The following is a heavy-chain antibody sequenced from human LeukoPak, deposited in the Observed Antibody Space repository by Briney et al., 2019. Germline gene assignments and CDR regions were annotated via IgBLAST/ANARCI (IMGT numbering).Heavy chain of an antibody. V-gene: IGHV5-51*01. D-gene: IGHD6-25*01. CDR2: IYPDDSDT. CDR3: ARQDTEASGYHYAMDV. J-gene: IGHJ6*02. CDR1: GYSFTHYW. Sequence: GESLKISCKGSGYSFTHYWIAWVRQMPGKGLEWMGIIYPDDSDTRYSPSFQGQVTISADKSIRTAYLQWSSLKASDTAMYYRARQDTEASGYHYAMDVWGQGTTVTVSS.